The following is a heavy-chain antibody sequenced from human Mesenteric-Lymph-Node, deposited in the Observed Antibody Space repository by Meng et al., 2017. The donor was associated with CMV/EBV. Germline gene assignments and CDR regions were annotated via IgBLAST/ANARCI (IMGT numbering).Heavy chain of an antibody. J-gene: IGHJ6*02. CDR3: ARGRYFRTNYGMDV. CDR1: GVPFSSSA. D-gene: IGHD3-9*01. V-gene: IGHV1-69*06. Sequence: SVKVSCKASGVPFSSSATSWVRQAPGQGLEWMGGIIPIFGTTNYAQKFQGRVTITADKSTSTAYMELSSLRSEDTAVYYCARGRYFRTNYGMDVWGQGTTVTVSS. CDR2: IIPIFGTT.